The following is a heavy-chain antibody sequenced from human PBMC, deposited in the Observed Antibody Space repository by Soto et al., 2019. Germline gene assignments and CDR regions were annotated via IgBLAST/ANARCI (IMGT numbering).Heavy chain of an antibody. CDR3: ARDLRYSNVNWFDP. CDR1: GYTFTSYG. D-gene: IGHD4-4*01. V-gene: IGHV1-18*04. J-gene: IGHJ5*02. CDR2: ISAYNGNT. Sequence: ASVKVSCKASGYTFTSYGISWVRQAPGQGLEWMGWISAYNGNTNYAQKLQGRVTMTTDTSTSTAYMELRSLRSDDTAVYYCARDLRYSNVNWFDPWGQGTLVTSPQ.